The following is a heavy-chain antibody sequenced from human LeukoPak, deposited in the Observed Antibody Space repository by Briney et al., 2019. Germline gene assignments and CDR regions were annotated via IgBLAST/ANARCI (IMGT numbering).Heavy chain of an antibody. D-gene: IGHD6-19*01. CDR1: GFTVSSNY. J-gene: IGHJ3*02. CDR2: IYSGGST. CDR3: ARQYSSGWFPNDAFDI. Sequence: GGSLRLSCAASGFTVSSNYMSWVRQAPGKGLEWVSVIYSGGSTYYADSVKGRFTISRDNSKNTLYLQMNSLRAEDTAVYYCARQYSSGWFPNDAFDIWGQGTMVTVSS. V-gene: IGHV3-66*04.